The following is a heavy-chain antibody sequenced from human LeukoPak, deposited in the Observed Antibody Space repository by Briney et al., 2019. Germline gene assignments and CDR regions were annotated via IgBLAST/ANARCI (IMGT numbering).Heavy chain of an antibody. CDR3: AKDPSYYFDY. CDR1: GVTFSSSA. J-gene: IGHJ4*02. V-gene: IGHV3-23*01. Sequence: AGSPRLSSAASGVTFSSSAMSWVRQAPGTGLEWFSAISGSGGSTDYTDSVKGRFTISRDNSKNTLYLHMNSLRAEDTAVYYCAKDPSYYFDYWGQGTLVTVSS. CDR2: ISGSGGST.